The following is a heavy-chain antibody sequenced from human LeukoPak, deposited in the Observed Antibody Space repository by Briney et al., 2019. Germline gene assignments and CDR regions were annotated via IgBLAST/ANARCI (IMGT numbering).Heavy chain of an antibody. J-gene: IGHJ4*02. D-gene: IGHD3-10*01. V-gene: IGHV3-33*01. Sequence: GRSLRLSCAASGFAFNTYAMHWVRQAPGQGLEWVALIWHDGSHKFYPNSVRGQFTISRDNSKNTVSLQMNNLRPEDTAVYYCAGEIFGSGSYPDFWGQGTLVTVSS. CDR1: GFAFNTYA. CDR3: AGEIFGSGSYPDF. CDR2: IWHDGSHK.